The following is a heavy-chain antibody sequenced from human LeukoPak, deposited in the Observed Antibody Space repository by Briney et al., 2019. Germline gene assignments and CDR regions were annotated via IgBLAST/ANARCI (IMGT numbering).Heavy chain of an antibody. CDR3: AKGPTSGSYTDF. Sequence: LSGGSLRLSCAASGFTFSNYAMSWVRQAPGEGLEWVSAIDGSGGSTYYADSVKGRFTISRDNSRNTLYMQMNSLRGEDTAVYYCAKGPTSGSYTDFWGQGTLVTVSS. CDR1: GFTFSNYA. V-gene: IGHV3-23*01. CDR2: IDGSGGST. J-gene: IGHJ4*02. D-gene: IGHD1-26*01.